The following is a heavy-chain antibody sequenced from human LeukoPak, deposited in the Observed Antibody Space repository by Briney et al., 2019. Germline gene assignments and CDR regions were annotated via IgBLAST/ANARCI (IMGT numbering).Heavy chain of an antibody. Sequence: RPSETVSLTCTVSGGSISSYYWSWIRQPAGKGLEWIGRIYTSGSNNYHPSLKSRVTMSVDTSKNQFSLKLSSVTAADTAVYYCARDVYYYDSSGYYPDYWGQGTLVTVSS. J-gene: IGHJ4*02. CDR3: ARDVYYYDSSGYYPDY. D-gene: IGHD3-22*01. CDR2: IYTSGSN. V-gene: IGHV4-4*07. CDR1: GGSISSYY.